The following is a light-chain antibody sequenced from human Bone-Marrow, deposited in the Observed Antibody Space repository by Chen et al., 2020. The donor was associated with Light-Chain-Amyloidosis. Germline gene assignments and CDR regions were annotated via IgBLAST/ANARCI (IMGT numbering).Light chain of an antibody. CDR3: CAYRGGSFPYV. J-gene: IGLJ1*01. CDR2: EVT. V-gene: IGLV2-23*02. Sequence: QSALTPPASVTGSPGQSITIPCPGTSSDVGGYDIVPWYRQHPGKAPKLLIFEVTKRPSGVSNRFSGSKSGNTASLTISGLRTEDAADYYCCAYRGGSFPYVFGPGTKVTVL. CDR1: SSDVGGYDI.